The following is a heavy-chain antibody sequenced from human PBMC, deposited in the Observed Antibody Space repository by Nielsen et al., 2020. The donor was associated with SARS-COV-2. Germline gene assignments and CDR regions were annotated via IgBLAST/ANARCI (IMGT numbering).Heavy chain of an antibody. J-gene: IGHJ6*02. CDR3: ARVLSSSYGMDV. D-gene: IGHD2/OR15-2a*01. Sequence: SETLSLTCTVSGGSISSGDYYWSWIRQPPGKGLEWIGYIYYSGSTYYNPSLKSRVTISVDTSKNQFSLKLSSVTAADTAVYYCARVLSSSYGMDVWGQGTTVTSP. V-gene: IGHV4-30-4*01. CDR1: GGSISSGDYY. CDR2: IYYSGST.